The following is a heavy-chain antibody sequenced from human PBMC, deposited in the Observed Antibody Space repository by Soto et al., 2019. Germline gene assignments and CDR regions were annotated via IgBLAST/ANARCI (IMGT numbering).Heavy chain of an antibody. CDR2: ISGSGGST. CDR1: GFTFSSYA. J-gene: IGHJ4*02. CDR3: ANCSEARTSPFGY. V-gene: IGHV3-23*01. Sequence: GGSLRLSCAASGFTFSSYAMSWVRQAPGKGLEWVSAISGSGGSTYYADSVKGRFTISRDNSKNTLYLQMNSLRAEDTAVYYCANCSEARTSPFGYWGQGTLVTVSS. D-gene: IGHD2-15*01.